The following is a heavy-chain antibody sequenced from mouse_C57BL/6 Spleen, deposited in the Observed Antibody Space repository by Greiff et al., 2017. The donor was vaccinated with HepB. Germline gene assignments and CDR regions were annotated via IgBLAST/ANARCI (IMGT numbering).Heavy chain of an antibody. CDR3: ERSGSSDDGWYFDV. D-gene: IGHD1-1*01. J-gene: IGHJ1*03. Sequence: VQLMESGPELVKPGASVKISCKASGYAFSSSWMNWVKQRPGQGLEWIGRIYPGDGDTNYNGKFKGKATLTADKSSSTAYMQLSSLTSEDSAVYFGERSGSSDDGWYFDVWGTGTTVTVSS. V-gene: IGHV1-82*01. CDR2: IYPGDGDT. CDR1: GYAFSSSW.